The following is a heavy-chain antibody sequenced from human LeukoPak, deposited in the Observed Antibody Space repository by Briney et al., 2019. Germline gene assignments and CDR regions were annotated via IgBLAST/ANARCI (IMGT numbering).Heavy chain of an antibody. J-gene: IGHJ3*02. D-gene: IGHD3-3*01. CDR2: ISSDGGSK. Sequence: PGGSLRLSCAASGFTFSDYYMSWIRQAPGKGLEWLSYISSDGGSKYYADSVKGRFTISRDNAKNSLYLQMNSLRAEDTAVYYCAREGDFWPAFGIWGQGTMVTVSS. CDR3: AREGDFWPAFGI. CDR1: GFTFSDYY. V-gene: IGHV3-11*04.